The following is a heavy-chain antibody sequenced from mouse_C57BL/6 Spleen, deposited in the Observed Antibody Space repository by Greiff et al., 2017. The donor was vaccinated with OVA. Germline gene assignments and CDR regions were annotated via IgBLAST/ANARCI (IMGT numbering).Heavy chain of an antibody. CDR3: ARYGWDEFDG. V-gene: IGHV1-26*01. CDR2: INPNNGGT. J-gene: IGHJ2*01. CDR1: GYTFTDYY. D-gene: IGHD4-1*01. Sequence: VQLQQSGPELVKPGASVKISCTASGYTFTDYYMNWVKQSHGKSREWIGDINPNNGGTSYNQKFKGKATLTVDKSFSTAYMELSSLTSEDSAVYYCARYGWDEFDGRGQGTTLTVSS.